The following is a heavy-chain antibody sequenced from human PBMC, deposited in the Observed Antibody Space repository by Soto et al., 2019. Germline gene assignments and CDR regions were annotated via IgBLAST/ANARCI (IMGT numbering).Heavy chain of an antibody. CDR3: ARRNFDYDSSGYYYAPPNYYFDY. J-gene: IGHJ4*02. CDR1: GYSFTSYW. D-gene: IGHD3-22*01. V-gene: IGHV5-51*01. CDR2: IYPGDSDT. Sequence: GESLKISCKGSGYSFTSYWIGWVRQMPGKGLEWMGIIYPGDSDTRYSPSFQGQVTISADKSISTAYLQWSSLKASDTAMYYCARRNFDYDSSGYYYAPPNYYFDYWGQGTLVTVSS.